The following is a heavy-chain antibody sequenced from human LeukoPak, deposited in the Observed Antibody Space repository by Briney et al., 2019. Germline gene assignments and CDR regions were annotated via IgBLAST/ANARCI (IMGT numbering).Heavy chain of an antibody. D-gene: IGHD3-9*01. V-gene: IGHV1-8*03. J-gene: IGHJ6*03. CDR3: ARGSYDILTGYTYYYYMDV. CDR1: GYTFTSYD. CDR2: MNPNSGNT. Sequence: GASVKVSCKASGYTFTSYDINWVRQATGQGLEWMGWMNPNSGNTGYAQKFQGRVTITRNTSISTAYMELSSLRSEDTAVYYCARGSYDILTGYTYYYYMDVWGKGTTVTVSS.